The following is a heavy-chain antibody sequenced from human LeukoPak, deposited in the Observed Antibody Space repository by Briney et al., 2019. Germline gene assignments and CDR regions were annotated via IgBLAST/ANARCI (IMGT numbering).Heavy chain of an antibody. Sequence: ASVKVSCKASGYTFTSYYMHWVRQAPGQGLEWMGIINPSGGSTSYAQKFQGRVTMTRDTSTSTAYMELRSLKSDDTAVYYCARSGAEITRLYDYWGQGTLVTVSS. V-gene: IGHV1-46*01. D-gene: IGHD3-16*01. CDR1: GYTFTSYY. J-gene: IGHJ4*02. CDR3: ARSGAEITRLYDY. CDR2: INPSGGST.